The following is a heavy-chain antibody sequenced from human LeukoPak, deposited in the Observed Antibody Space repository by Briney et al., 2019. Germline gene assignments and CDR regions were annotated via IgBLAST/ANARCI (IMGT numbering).Heavy chain of an antibody. CDR3: ARDLLSRGTSLFYDSSGDRAFDY. J-gene: IGHJ4*02. D-gene: IGHD3-22*01. CDR2: ISAYNGNT. V-gene: IGHV1-18*01. Sequence: GASVKVSCKASGYTFTSYGISWVRQAPGQGLEWMGWISAYNGNTNYAQKLQGRVTMTTDTSTSTAYMELRSLRSDDTAVYYCARDLLSRGTSLFYDSSGDRAFDYWGQGTLVTVSS. CDR1: GYTFTSYG.